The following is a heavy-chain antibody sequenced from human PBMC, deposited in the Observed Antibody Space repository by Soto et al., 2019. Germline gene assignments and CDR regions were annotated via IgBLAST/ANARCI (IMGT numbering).Heavy chain of an antibody. Sequence: SETLSLTCSVSGGSMSKFYWSWIRKTAGKGLEWMGRVYATGTSDCNTSLRSRIAMSVDISKKTFSLRLRSVTAADTGVYYCVRDGSTTLRDCFDPWGQGILVTVS. D-gene: IGHD1-1*01. CDR3: VRDGSTTLRDCFDP. J-gene: IGHJ5*02. V-gene: IGHV4-4*07. CDR1: GGSMSKFY. CDR2: VYATGTS.